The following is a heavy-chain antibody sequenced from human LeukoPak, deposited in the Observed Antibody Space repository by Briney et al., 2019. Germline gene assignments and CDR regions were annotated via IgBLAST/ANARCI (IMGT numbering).Heavy chain of an antibody. V-gene: IGHV4-59*01. Sequence: SETPSLTCTVSGGSISSYYWSWIRQPPGKGLEWIGYIYYSGSTNYNPSLKSRVTISVDTSKNQFSLKLSSVTAADTAVYYCAREGGYSSSSKYYYYYYMDVWGKGTTVTVSS. J-gene: IGHJ6*03. CDR1: GGSISSYY. CDR2: IYYSGST. CDR3: AREGGYSSSSKYYYYYYMDV. D-gene: IGHD6-6*01.